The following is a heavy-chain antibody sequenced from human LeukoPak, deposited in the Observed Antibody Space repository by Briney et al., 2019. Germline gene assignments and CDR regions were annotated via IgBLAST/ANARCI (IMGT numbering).Heavy chain of an antibody. D-gene: IGHD5-12*01. Sequence: GGSLRLSCAASGFTFSSYGMHWVRQAPGKGLEWVAVISYDGSNKYYADSVKGRFTISRDNSKNTLYLQMNSLRTEDSALYYCAKDWGAYVFDSWGQETLVTVSS. CDR2: ISYDGSNK. J-gene: IGHJ4*02. CDR3: AKDWGAYVFDS. CDR1: GFTFSSYG. V-gene: IGHV3-30*18.